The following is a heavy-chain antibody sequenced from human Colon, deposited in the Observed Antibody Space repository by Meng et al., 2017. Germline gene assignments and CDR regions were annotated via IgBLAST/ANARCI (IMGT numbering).Heavy chain of an antibody. J-gene: IGHJ5*02. Sequence: QMQPVQSGAEVRKPGASVKVSGKSSGYIFTDYFIHWIRQAPGQGFEWLGRINPNSGGTNFARKFQGRVAMTRDTSTTTTYMELNTLTSDDTAVYYCARGRCTTASCYRVDPWGQGTLVTVSS. CDR1: GYIFTDYF. CDR3: ARGRCTTASCYRVDP. V-gene: IGHV1-2*06. D-gene: IGHD2-8*01. CDR2: INPNSGGT.